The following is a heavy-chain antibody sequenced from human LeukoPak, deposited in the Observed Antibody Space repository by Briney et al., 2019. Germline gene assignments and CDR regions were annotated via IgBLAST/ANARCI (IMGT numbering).Heavy chain of an antibody. V-gene: IGHV3-7*01. CDR1: GFTFSRYW. CDR2: IDQDGSEK. J-gene: IGHJ4*02. CDR3: ARTPGEYYYGSGSYNY. D-gene: IGHD3-10*01. Sequence: GGSLRLSCAASGFTFSRYWMSWVRQAPGKGLEWVANIDQDGSEKYYVDSVKGRFTISRDNAKKSLYLQMNSLRAEDTAVYYCARTPGEYYYGSGSYNYWGQGTLVTVSS.